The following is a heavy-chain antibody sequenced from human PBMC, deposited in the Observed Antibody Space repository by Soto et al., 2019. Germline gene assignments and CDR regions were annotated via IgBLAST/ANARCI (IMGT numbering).Heavy chain of an antibody. Sequence: QVQLVESGGALVKPGGSLTHSCAASGFTFSKNYMTWVRQGPGKGLEWVSSISGSGSTIYYAASVKGRFTVSRDNANNSLHLQMNTLRAEDTALYFCARQTGGRHDAFDVWGLGLMVTASS. J-gene: IGHJ3*01. V-gene: IGHV3-11*01. CDR2: ISGSGSTI. CDR3: ARQTGGRHDAFDV. CDR1: GFTFSKNY.